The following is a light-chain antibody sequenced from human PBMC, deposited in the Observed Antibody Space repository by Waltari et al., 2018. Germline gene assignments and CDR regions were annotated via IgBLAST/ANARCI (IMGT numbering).Light chain of an antibody. CDR1: SSNIGAGYD. CDR3: QSYNSRGRVPV. Sequence: QSVLTQPPSVSGAPGQRVTISCTGSSSNIGAGYDVHWYQQLPGRAPNLLIYGNSNRPSGVPDRFSGAKSGTSASLAITGLQAEDEAEYYCQSYNSRGRVPVFGGGTKLTVL. J-gene: IGLJ2*01. CDR2: GNS. V-gene: IGLV1-40*01.